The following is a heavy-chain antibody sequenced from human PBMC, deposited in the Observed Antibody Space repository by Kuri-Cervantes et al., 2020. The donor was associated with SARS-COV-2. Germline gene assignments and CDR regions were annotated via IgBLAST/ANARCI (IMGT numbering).Heavy chain of an antibody. D-gene: IGHD6-6*01. J-gene: IGHJ5*02. CDR3: ARSTNPSSSGNWFDP. Sequence: SGPTLVKPTQTFTLTCTFSGFSLTTGAMCVSWIRQPPGKALEWLARIDWDDDKYYSTSLKTRLTISKDTSKNQVVLTMTNMDPVGTATYYCARSTNPSSSGNWFDPWGQGTLVTVSS. CDR2: IDWDDDK. CDR1: GFSLTTGAMC. V-gene: IGHV2-70*11.